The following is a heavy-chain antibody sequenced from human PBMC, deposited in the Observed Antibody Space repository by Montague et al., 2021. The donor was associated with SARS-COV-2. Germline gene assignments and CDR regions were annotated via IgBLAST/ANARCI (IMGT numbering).Heavy chain of an antibody. CDR1: GGSISDGGYS. V-gene: IGHV4-31*03. CDR2: IYYSGST. CDR3: AREGGRFHLWLRGDDAYAL. D-gene: IGHD3-10*01. Sequence: TLSLTCTVSGGSISDGGYSWTWIRQLPGKGLEWIGCIYYSGSTFYNPSLKSRLTISVDTSKNQFSLKLSSVTAADTAVYYCAREGGRFHLWLRGDDAYALWAKGQWSPSLQ. J-gene: IGHJ3*01.